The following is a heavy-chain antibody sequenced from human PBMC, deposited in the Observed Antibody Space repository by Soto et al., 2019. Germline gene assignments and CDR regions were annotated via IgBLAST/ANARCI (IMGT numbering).Heavy chain of an antibody. V-gene: IGHV4-34*01. CDR1: GGSFSGYY. CDR2: INHSGST. J-gene: IGHJ6*02. Sequence: QVQLQQWGAGLLKPSETLSLTCAVYGGSFSGYYWSWIRQPPGKGLEWIGEINHSGSTNYHPSLKGRVPISVNTSKNQFSLKLSSVTAAETAVYYCARVLCSSTSCYVNRGGGMDVWGQGTTVTVSS. CDR3: ARVLCSSTSCYVNRGGGMDV. D-gene: IGHD2-2*01.